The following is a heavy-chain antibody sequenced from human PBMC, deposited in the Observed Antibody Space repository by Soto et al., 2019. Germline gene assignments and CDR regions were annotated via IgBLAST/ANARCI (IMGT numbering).Heavy chain of an antibody. D-gene: IGHD2-15*01. Sequence: SGPTLVNPTQTLTLTCTFSGFSLTTSGVGVGWIRQPPGKALEWLALIYWDDDKRYSPSLANRLTITKDTSKNQVVLTMTNMAPVDTATYYCAHMRAAKFDYWGQGTLVTVSS. CDR2: IYWDDDK. CDR3: AHMRAAKFDY. CDR1: GFSLTTSGVG. V-gene: IGHV2-5*02. J-gene: IGHJ4*02.